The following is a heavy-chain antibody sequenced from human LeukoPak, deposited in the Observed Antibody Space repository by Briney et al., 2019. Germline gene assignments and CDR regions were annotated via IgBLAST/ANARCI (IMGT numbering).Heavy chain of an antibody. V-gene: IGHV1-69*04. CDR2: IIPILGIA. J-gene: IGHJ4*02. CDR1: GGTFSRYA. CDR3: ARGVGDSSGYYSS. Sequence: GAAVNVSFKACGGTFSRYAISWLGQAPGQGGDGMGRIIPILGIANYAQKFQGRVTITADKSTSTAYMELSSLRSEDTAVYYCARGVGDSSGYYSSWGQGTLVTVSS. D-gene: IGHD3-22*01.